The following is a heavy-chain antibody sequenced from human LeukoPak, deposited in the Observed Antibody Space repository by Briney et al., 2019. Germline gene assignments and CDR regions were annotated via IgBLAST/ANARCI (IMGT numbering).Heavy chain of an antibody. CDR3: TTDLVARPLTYYFDY. CDR1: GFTFSNAW. Sequence: GGSLRLSCAASGFTFSNAWMSWVRQAPGKGLEWVGRIKSKTDGGTTDYAAPVKGRFTISRDDSKNTLYLQMNSLKTEDTAVYYCTTDLVARPLTYYFDYWGQGTLVTVSS. V-gene: IGHV3-15*01. D-gene: IGHD6-6*01. J-gene: IGHJ4*02. CDR2: IKSKTDGGTT.